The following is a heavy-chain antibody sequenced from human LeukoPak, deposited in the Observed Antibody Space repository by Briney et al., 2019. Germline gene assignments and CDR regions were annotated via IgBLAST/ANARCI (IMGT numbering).Heavy chain of an antibody. CDR1: GFTFDDYA. J-gene: IGHJ4*02. D-gene: IGHD3-10*01. CDR3: AKASIYGYYFDY. CDR2: ISWNSGSI. Sequence: GGSLRLSCAASGFTFDDYAMHWVRQAPGKGLEWVSGISWNSGSIGYVDSVKGRFTISRDNAKNSLYLQMNSLRAEDMALYYCAKASIYGYYFDYWGQGTLVTVSS. V-gene: IGHV3-9*03.